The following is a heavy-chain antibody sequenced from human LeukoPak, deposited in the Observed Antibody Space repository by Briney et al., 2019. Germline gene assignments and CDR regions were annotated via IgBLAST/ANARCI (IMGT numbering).Heavy chain of an antibody. V-gene: IGHV3-48*02. CDR2: ISSSSSTI. J-gene: IGHJ4*02. CDR3: ARDYYDSSGYYCGSD. Sequence: GGSLRLSCAASGLPFTNAWMSWARQAPGQGLEWVSYISSSSSTIYYADSVKGRFTISRDNAKNSLYLQMNSLRDEDTAVYYCARDYYDSSGYYCGSDWGQGTLVTVSS. D-gene: IGHD3-22*01. CDR1: GLPFTNAW.